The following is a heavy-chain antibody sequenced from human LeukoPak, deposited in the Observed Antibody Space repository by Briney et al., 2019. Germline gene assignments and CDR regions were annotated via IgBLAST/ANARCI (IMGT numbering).Heavy chain of an antibody. D-gene: IGHD4-23*01. Sequence: GSLRLSCAASGFTFSSYAMSWVRQAPGKGLEWVSAISGSGGSTYYADSVKGRFTISRDNSKNTLYLQMNSLRAEDTAVYYCARERDYGGKSNHVMDVWGQGTTVTVSS. J-gene: IGHJ6*02. CDR2: ISGSGGST. V-gene: IGHV3-23*01. CDR1: GFTFSSYA. CDR3: ARERDYGGKSNHVMDV.